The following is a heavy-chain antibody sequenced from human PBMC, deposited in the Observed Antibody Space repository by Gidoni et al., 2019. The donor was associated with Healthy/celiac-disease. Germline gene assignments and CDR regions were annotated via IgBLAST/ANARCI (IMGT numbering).Heavy chain of an antibody. V-gene: IGHV4-30-2*01. D-gene: IGHD4-17*01. CDR2: IYHSGST. Sequence: QLQLQESGSGLVKPSQTLCLTCAVAGGALSSGGYSWSWIRQPPGKGLGWIGYIYHSGSTSYNPSLKSRVTISVDRSKNPFSLKLSSVTAADTAAYYCARGDGDYGVKDVWGQGTTVTVSS. J-gene: IGHJ6*02. CDR3: ARGDGDYGVKDV. CDR1: GGALSSGGYS.